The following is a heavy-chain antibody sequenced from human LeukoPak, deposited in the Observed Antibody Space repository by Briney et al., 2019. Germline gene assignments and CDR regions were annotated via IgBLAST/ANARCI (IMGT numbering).Heavy chain of an antibody. V-gene: IGHV3-30*18. Sequence: PGGSLRLSCAVSGFTFSSYGMHWVRQPPGKGLEWMAVISYDGTNKYYADSVKGRFTISRDNSKNTLYLQMNSLRAEDTAVYYCAKDLNYDFWSGLGNWGQGTLVTVSS. CDR1: GFTFSSYG. D-gene: IGHD3-3*01. CDR2: ISYDGTNK. J-gene: IGHJ4*02. CDR3: AKDLNYDFWSGLGN.